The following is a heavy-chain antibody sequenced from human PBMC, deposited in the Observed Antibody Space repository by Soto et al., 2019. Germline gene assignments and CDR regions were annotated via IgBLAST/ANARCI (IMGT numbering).Heavy chain of an antibody. D-gene: IGHD1-7*01. Sequence: ASVKVSCKASGYTFTDYYMHWVRQAPGQGLEWMGFISSRGGSTNYVQRFQDRVTMTRDTSTSTVYMDLRSLRSEDTAVYFCASESRAGTTSGFFQHWGQGXPVTVYS. CDR3: ASESRAGTTSGFFQH. CDR2: ISSRGGST. V-gene: IGHV1-46*01. CDR1: GYTFTDYY. J-gene: IGHJ1*01.